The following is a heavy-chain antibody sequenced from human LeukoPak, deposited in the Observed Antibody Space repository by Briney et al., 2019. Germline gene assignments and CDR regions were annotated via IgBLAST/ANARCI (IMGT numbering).Heavy chain of an antibody. CDR3: ASLAPYLNAFDI. D-gene: IGHD2-2*02. CDR1: GGSISSGSYY. Sequence: SETLSLTCTVSGGSISSGSYYWSWIRQPAGKGLEWIRHIYTSGSTNYNPSLKSRVTISVDTSKNQFSLKLSSVTAADTAVYYCASLAPYLNAFDIWGQGTMVTVSS. J-gene: IGHJ3*02. V-gene: IGHV4-61*09. CDR2: IYTSGST.